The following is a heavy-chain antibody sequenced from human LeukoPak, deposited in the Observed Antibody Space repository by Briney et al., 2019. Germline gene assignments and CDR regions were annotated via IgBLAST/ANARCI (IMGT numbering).Heavy chain of an antibody. D-gene: IGHD3-22*01. V-gene: IGHV4-34*01. CDR3: ARICGEYYDSSGYTLSPPAPGNDY. CDR2: INHSGST. CDR1: GGSFSGYC. Sequence: PSETLSLTCAVYGGSFSGYCWSWIRQPPGKGLEWIGEINHSGSTNYNPSLKSRVTISVDTSKNQFSLKLSSVTAADTAVYYCARICGEYYDSSGYTLSPPAPGNDYWGQGTLVTVSS. J-gene: IGHJ4*02.